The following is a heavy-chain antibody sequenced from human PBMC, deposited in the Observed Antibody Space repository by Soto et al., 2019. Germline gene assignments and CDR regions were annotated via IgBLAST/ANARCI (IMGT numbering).Heavy chain of an antibody. D-gene: IGHD6-13*01. Sequence: QVKLQESGPGLVQPSGTLSLTCAVSGDSINNSHWWSWVRQTPGKGLEWIGETYHSGTTNYNPSLKTRVTISIDKSKNQFSLKMTSVTAADTAVYYCAREVNSSPARGPNWFDPWGQGTLVTVSS. CDR2: TYHSGTT. V-gene: IGHV4-4*02. J-gene: IGHJ5*02. CDR1: GDSINNSHW. CDR3: AREVNSSPARGPNWFDP.